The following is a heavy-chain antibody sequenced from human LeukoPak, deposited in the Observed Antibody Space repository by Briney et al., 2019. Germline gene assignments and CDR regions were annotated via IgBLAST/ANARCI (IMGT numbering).Heavy chain of an antibody. V-gene: IGHV3-74*01. CDR3: AKCVYGNMDS. J-gene: IGHJ4*02. D-gene: IGHD2/OR15-2a*01. CDR1: GSTFNLLW. CDR2: ISLDGSET. Sequence: PGGSLRLSCAASGSTFNLLWMHWVRQGSGKGLAWVSRISLDGSETDYADSVKGRFTVSRDNAENTVYLHMNHLRVDGSAVYYCAKCVYGNMDSRGQGILVTVSS.